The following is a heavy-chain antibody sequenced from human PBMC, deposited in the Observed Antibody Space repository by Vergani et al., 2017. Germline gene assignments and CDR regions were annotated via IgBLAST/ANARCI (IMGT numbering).Heavy chain of an antibody. V-gene: IGHV5-51*01. CDR2: IYPGDSDT. CDR1: GGTFSSYA. Sequence: VQLVQSGAEVKKPGSSVKVSCKASGGTFSSYAISWVRQAPGQGLEWMGIIYPGDSDTRYSPSFQGQVTISADKSISTAYLQWSSLKASDTAMYYCARRPGYCSSTSCPRGGWFDPWGQGTLVTVSS. J-gene: IGHJ5*02. D-gene: IGHD2-2*01. CDR3: ARRPGYCSSTSCPRGGWFDP.